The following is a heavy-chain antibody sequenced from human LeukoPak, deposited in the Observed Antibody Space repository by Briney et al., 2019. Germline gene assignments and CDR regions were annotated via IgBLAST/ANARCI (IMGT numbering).Heavy chain of an antibody. CDR2: ISSSSTSK. CDR1: GFIFSSYS. CDR3: ARGQYGMDV. V-gene: IGHV3-48*04. J-gene: IGHJ6*02. Sequence: GGSLRLSCAVSGFIFSSYSMNWVRQAPGKGLEWVSHISSSSTSKYYADSVKGRFTISRDNAKNSLYLQMNSLRAEDTAVYYCARGQYGMDVWGQGTTVTVSS.